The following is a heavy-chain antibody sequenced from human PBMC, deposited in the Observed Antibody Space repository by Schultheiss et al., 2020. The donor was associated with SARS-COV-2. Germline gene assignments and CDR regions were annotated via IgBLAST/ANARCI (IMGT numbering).Heavy chain of an antibody. D-gene: IGHD7-27*01. V-gene: IGHV3-23*01. Sequence: GGSLRLSCAASGFTFSNSAMNWVRQAPGKGLEWVSTISGDATSTYYADSVKGRFTISRDNSKNTLYLQMNSLRAEDTAVYYCAKGGWGSYCDYWGQGTVVTVSS. CDR3: AKGGWGSYCDY. CDR1: GFTFSNSA. J-gene: IGHJ4*02. CDR2: ISGDATST.